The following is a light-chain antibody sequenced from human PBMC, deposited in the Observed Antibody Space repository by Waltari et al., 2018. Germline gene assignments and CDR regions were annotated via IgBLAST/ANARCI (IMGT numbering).Light chain of an antibody. CDR2: WAS. V-gene: IGKV4-1*01. CDR1: QSVLYSSNNKNY. J-gene: IGKJ4*01. CDR3: QQYYTTPLT. Sequence: DIVMTQSPDSLAVSLGERATINCKSSQSVLYSSNNKNYLAWYQQKPGQPPKLLIYWASTRESGVPDRFSGSESGTDVTLTISSLQAEDVAVYYCQQYYTTPLTFGGGTKVESK.